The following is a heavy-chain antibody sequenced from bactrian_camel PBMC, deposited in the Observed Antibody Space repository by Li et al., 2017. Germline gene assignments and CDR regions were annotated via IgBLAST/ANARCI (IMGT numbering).Heavy chain of an antibody. D-gene: IGHD7*01. CDR2: ITSGGGST. CDR1: GFTFSPYW. V-gene: IGHV3S1*01. CDR3: TTGGHHGPYNY. J-gene: IGHJ4*01. Sequence: HVQLVESGGGLVQPGGSLRLSCAASGFTFSPYWMDWVRQAPGKGLEWVSSITSGGGSTYYADSVKGRFTISRDNAKNTLYLQMNSLKTEDSAVYYCTTGGHHGPYNYWGQGTQVTVS.